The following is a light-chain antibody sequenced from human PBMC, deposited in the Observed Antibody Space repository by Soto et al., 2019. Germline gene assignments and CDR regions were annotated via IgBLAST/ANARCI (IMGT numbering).Light chain of an antibody. CDR1: QGIRND. V-gene: IGKV1-6*01. CDR3: LQDYNYPLT. J-gene: IGKJ2*01. Sequence: AIQMTQSPSSLSASVGDRVTITCRASQGIRNDLDWYQQKPGKAPKLLIYAASSLQSGVPSRFSGSGSGTDFTLTISSLQPEDFATYYCLQDYNYPLTFGQGTKLEIK. CDR2: AAS.